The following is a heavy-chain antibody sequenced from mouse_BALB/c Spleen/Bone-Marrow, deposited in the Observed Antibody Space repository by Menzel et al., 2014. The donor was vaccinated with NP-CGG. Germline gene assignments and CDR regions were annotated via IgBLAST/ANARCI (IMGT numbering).Heavy chain of an antibody. D-gene: IGHD1-1*02. J-gene: IGHJ2*01. V-gene: IGHV14-1*02. CDR2: IDPENGNT. CDR3: APEGGNYFDY. CDR1: GFNIKDYY. Sequence: EVQLQQSGAELVRPGALVKLSCKASGFNIKDYYMHWVKQRPEQGLEWIGWIDPENGNTIYDPKFQGKASITADTSSNTAYLQLSSLTSEDTAVYYCAPEGGNYFDYWGQGTTLTVSS.